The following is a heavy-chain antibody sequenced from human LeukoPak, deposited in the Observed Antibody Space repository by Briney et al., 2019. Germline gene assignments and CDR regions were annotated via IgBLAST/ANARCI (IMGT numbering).Heavy chain of an antibody. CDR2: IRSKAYGGTT. Sequence: PGGSLRLSCAASGFTFSSYSMNWVRQAPGKGLEWVGFIRSKAYGGTTEYAASVKGRFTISSDDSKSIAYLQMNSLKSEDTAVYYCIRGVHGDLLTGDAFDIWGQGTMVTVSS. J-gene: IGHJ3*02. CDR3: IRGVHGDLLTGDAFDI. CDR1: GFTFSSYS. V-gene: IGHV3-49*04. D-gene: IGHD3-9*01.